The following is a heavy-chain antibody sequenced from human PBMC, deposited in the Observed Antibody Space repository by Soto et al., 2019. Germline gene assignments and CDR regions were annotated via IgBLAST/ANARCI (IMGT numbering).Heavy chain of an antibody. CDR2: IYHSGST. CDR1: GGSISSSNW. J-gene: IGHJ4*02. CDR3: AIVAVAGTRYDY. V-gene: IGHV4-4*01. Sequence: QVQLQESGPGLVKPSGTLSLTCAVSGGSISSSNWWSWVRQPPGKGLEWIGEIYHSGSTNYNPSLKCRGTISVDKSKIQFSLELSSVTAADTAVYCCAIVAVAGTRYDYWGPGTLVTVSS. D-gene: IGHD6-19*01.